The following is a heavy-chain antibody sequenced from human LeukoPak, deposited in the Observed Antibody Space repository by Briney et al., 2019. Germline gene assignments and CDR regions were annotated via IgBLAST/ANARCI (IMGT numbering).Heavy chain of an antibody. V-gene: IGHV3-30-3*01. J-gene: IGHJ4*02. CDR3: AGEIRSSGSDDY. Sequence: GGSLRLSCAASGFTFSSYAMHWVRQAPGKGLEWVAVISYDGSNKYYADSVKGRFTISRDNSKNTLYLQMNSLRAEDTAVYYCAGEIRSSGSDDYWGQGTLVTVSS. CDR1: GFTFSSYA. D-gene: IGHD6-19*01. CDR2: ISYDGSNK.